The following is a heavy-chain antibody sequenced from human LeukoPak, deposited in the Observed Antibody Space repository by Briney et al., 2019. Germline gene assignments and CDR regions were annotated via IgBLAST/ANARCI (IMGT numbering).Heavy chain of an antibody. D-gene: IGHD2-2*01. CDR3: ARDPPGYCSSTSCYYFDY. CDR1: GFTFSSYE. Sequence: GGSLRLSCAASGFTFSSYEMNWVRQAPGKGLEWVSYISSSGSTIYYADPVKGRFTISRDNAKNSLYLQMNSLRAEDTAVYYCARDPPGYCSSTSCYYFDYWGQGTLVTVSS. V-gene: IGHV3-48*03. CDR2: ISSSGSTI. J-gene: IGHJ4*02.